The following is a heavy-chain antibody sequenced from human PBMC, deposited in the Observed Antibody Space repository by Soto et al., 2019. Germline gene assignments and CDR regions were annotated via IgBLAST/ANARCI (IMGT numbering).Heavy chain of an antibody. CDR3: AKDLALRFLEWSYGMDV. V-gene: IGHV3-23*01. CDR1: GFTFSSYA. Sequence: GGSLRLSCAASGFTFSSYAMSWVRQAPGKGLEWVSAISGSGGSTYYADSVKGRLTISRDNYKNTLYLQINSLRAEDTAVYYCAKDLALRFLEWSYGMDVWGQGTTVTVS. J-gene: IGHJ6*02. D-gene: IGHD3-3*01. CDR2: ISGSGGST.